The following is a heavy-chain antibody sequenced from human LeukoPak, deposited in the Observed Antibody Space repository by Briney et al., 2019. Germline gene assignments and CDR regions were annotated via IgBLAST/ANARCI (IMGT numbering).Heavy chain of an antibody. CDR1: GCTFSSYA. CDR2: ISGSGGST. V-gene: IGHV3-23*01. Sequence: PGGSLRLSCAASGCTFSSYAMSWVRQAPGKGLEWVSAISGSGGSTYYADSVKGRFTISRDNSKNTLYLQMNSLRAEDTAVYYCAKVPGYYDSSGSFDYWGQGTLVTVSS. D-gene: IGHD3-22*01. J-gene: IGHJ4*02. CDR3: AKVPGYYDSSGSFDY.